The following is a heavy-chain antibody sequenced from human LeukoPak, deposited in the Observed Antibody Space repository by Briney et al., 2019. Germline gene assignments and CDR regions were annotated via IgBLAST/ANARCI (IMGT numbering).Heavy chain of an antibody. CDR3: ARGRYDSRIFDY. CDR1: GFTFSNYG. CDR2: IRYDGNNK. V-gene: IGHV3-30*02. Sequence: GGSLRLSCGASGFTFSNYGMLWVRQAPGKGLEWVAFIRYDGNNKLYADSMKGRFTISRDNAKKSLYLQMNSLRAEDTAVYYCARGRYDSRIFDYWGQGTLVTVSS. D-gene: IGHD3-22*01. J-gene: IGHJ4*02.